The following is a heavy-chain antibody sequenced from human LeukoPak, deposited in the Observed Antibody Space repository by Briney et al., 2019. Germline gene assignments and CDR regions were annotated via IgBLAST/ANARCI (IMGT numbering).Heavy chain of an antibody. J-gene: IGHJ4*02. Sequence: ASVKVSCKASGYTFTSYYMHWVRQAPGQGLEWMGIINPSGGSTSYAQKFQGRVTMTRDTSTGTVYMELSSLRSEDTAVYYCASIDGYNYGGDLSYYFDYWGQGTLVTVSS. CDR3: ASIDGYNYGGDLSYYFDY. CDR2: INPSGGST. V-gene: IGHV1-46*01. D-gene: IGHD5-24*01. CDR1: GYTFTSYY.